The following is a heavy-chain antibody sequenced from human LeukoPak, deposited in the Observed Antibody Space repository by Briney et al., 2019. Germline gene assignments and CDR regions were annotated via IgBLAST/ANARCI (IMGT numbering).Heavy chain of an antibody. D-gene: IGHD2-15*01. CDR3: ARVGSCSGGSCYYRLFDY. Sequence: ASETLSLTCTVSGGSISSYYWSWIRQPPGKGLEWIGYIYYSGSTNYNPSLKSRVTISVDTSKNQFSLKLSSVTAADTAVYYCARVGSCSGGSCYYRLFDYWGQGTLVTVSS. J-gene: IGHJ4*02. V-gene: IGHV4-59*12. CDR1: GGSISSYY. CDR2: IYYSGST.